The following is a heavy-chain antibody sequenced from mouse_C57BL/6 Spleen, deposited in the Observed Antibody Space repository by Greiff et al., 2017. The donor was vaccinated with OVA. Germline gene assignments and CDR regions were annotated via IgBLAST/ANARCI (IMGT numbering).Heavy chain of an antibody. CDR1: GYTFTDYE. CDR3: TRPAQVAWFAY. V-gene: IGHV1-15*01. J-gene: IGHJ3*01. Sequence: QVQLQQSGAELVRPGASVTLSCKASGYTFTDYEMHWVKQTPVHGLEWIGAIDPETGGTAYNQKFKGKAILTADKSSSTAYMELRSLTSEDSAVYYCTRPAQVAWFAYWGQGTLVTVSA. CDR2: IDPETGGT. D-gene: IGHD3-2*02.